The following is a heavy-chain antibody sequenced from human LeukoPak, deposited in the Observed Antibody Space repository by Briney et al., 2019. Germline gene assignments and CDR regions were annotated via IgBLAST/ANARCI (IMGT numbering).Heavy chain of an antibody. D-gene: IGHD2-21*02. CDR2: ISVSGGST. CDR3: AKDEDAVVTTILFDY. CDR1: GFTFSSYA. V-gene: IGHV3-23*01. Sequence: SGGSLRLSCAASGFTFSSYAMSWVRQPPGKGLEWVSGISVSGGSTYSADSVKGRFTISRDNSKNTLYLQMNRLRAEDTAIYCCAKDEDAVVTTILFDYWGRGTLVTVSS. J-gene: IGHJ4*02.